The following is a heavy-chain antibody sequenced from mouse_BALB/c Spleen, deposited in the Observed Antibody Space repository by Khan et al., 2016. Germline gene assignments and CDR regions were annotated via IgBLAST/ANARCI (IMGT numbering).Heavy chain of an antibody. D-gene: IGHD2-14*01. J-gene: IGHJ1*01. CDR2: INTYTGEP. Sequence: QIQLVQSGPELKKPGETVKISCKASGYTFTNYGMNWVKQAPGKGLKWMGWINTYTGEPTYADDFKGRFAFSLDTSASTAYLQINNLKNADKATNFWGRGKVRRGYFDVWGAGTTVTVSS. CDR1: GYTFTNYG. CDR3: GRGKVRRGYFDV. V-gene: IGHV9-1*02.